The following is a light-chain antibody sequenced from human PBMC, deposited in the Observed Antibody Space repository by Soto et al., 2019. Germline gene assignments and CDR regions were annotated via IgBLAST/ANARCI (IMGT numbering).Light chain of an antibody. J-gene: IGKJ1*01. CDR1: QSISSW. CDR3: QQYNSYSWT. Sequence: DIQMTQSPSTLSASVGDRVTITCRASQSISSWLAWYQQKPGKAPKVLIYKASNLKSGVPSRFSGSGTGTEFTLTISSLQPDDFATYYCQQYNSYSWTFGQGTKVDIK. CDR2: KAS. V-gene: IGKV1-5*03.